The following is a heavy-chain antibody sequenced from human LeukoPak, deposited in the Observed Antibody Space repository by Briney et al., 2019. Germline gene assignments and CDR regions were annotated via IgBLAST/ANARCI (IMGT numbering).Heavy chain of an antibody. CDR3: ARDRIAVAGTWFDP. CDR1: GFSLSTSGVG. V-gene: IGHV2-5*02. D-gene: IGHD6-19*01. CDR2: IYWDDDK. J-gene: IGHJ5*02. Sequence: SGPTLVKPRQTLTLTCTFSGFSLSTSGVGVGWIRQPPGKALEWLALIYWDDDKRYSPSLKSRLTITKDTSKNQVVLTMTNMDPVDTATYYCARDRIAVAGTWFDPWGQGTLVTVSS.